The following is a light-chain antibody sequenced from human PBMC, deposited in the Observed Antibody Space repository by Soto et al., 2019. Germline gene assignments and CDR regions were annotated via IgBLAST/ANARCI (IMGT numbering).Light chain of an antibody. CDR2: DAS. V-gene: IGKV3-11*01. Sequence: EIVLTQSPATLSLSPGERATLSCRASQFISTYLAWYQHKPGQSPRLLIYDASKRATGIPARFSGSGSGTGFALTISSLEPEDFAVYYCQQYGSSPWTFGQGTKVEIK. CDR3: QQYGSSPWT. J-gene: IGKJ1*01. CDR1: QFISTY.